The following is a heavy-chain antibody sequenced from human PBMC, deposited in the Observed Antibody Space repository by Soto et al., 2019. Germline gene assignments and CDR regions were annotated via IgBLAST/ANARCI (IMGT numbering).Heavy chain of an antibody. CDR3: ARPRSISYYYYGLDV. V-gene: IGHV5-51*01. J-gene: IGHJ6*02. CDR1: GYSFTNYW. CDR2: IYPGDSDT. D-gene: IGHD3-3*02. Sequence: GESLKISCKGSGYSFTNYWIVWVRQMPGKGLEWMGIIYPGDSDTRYSPSFQGQVTISADKSVDTAYLQWSSLRASDTALYYCARPRSISYYYYGLDVWGQGTTVTVSS.